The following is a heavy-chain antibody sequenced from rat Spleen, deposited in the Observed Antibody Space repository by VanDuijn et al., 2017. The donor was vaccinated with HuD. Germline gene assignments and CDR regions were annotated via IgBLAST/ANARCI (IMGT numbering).Heavy chain of an antibody. Sequence: EVQLVESGGGLVQPGRSLKLSCVASGFTFSNYGMHWVRQAPTKGLEWVASISPSGGSTYYRDSVRGRFTISRDDAKNTLYLQLDSLRSADTATYYCARHGFDYWGQGVMVTVSS. J-gene: IGHJ2*01. CDR2: ISPSGGST. V-gene: IGHV5-19*01. CDR3: ARHGFDY. CDR1: GFTFSNYG.